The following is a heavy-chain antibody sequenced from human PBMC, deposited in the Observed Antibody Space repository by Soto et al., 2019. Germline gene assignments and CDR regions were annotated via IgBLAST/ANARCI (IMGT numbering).Heavy chain of an antibody. CDR3: ARDCSSSSCYGYFQH. CDR1: GFTFRDYY. J-gene: IGHJ1*01. V-gene: IGHV3-11*01. D-gene: IGHD2-2*01. CDR2: ISGSGSTI. Sequence: GGSLKLSCAASGFTFRDYYMTWIRQAPGKGLEWVSHISGSGSTIYFADSVKGRFTISRDNAKNSLYLQMNSLRAEDTAVYYCARDCSSSSCYGYFQHWGQGT.